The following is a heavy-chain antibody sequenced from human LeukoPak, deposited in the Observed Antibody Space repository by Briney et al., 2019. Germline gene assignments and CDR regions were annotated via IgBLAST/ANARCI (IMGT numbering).Heavy chain of an antibody. CDR3: ARAPRSGGSCYFDY. V-gene: IGHV4-34*01. CDR2: INHSGST. D-gene: IGHD2-15*01. CDR1: GGSFSGYY. Sequence: SETLSLTCAVYGGSFSGYYWSWIRQPPGEGLEWIGEINHSGSTNYNPSLKSRVTISVDTSKNQFSLKLSSVTAADTAVYYCARAPRSGGSCYFDYWGQGTLVTVSS. J-gene: IGHJ4*02.